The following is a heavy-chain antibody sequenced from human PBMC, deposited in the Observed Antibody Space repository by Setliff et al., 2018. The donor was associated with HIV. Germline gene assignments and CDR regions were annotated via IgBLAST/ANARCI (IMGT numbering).Heavy chain of an antibody. CDR3: AREGDGIDY. CDR1: GDSMSSDNYF. J-gene: IGHJ4*02. D-gene: IGHD2-21*02. Sequence: PSETLSLTCTVSGDSMSSDNYFWVWVRQPPGKGLEWMGNIFHSGNTYYSPSLKSRLTISVDASKNQISLKLTSVTAADTAIYFCAREGDGIDYWGQGILVTVSS. CDR2: IFHSGNT. V-gene: IGHV4-39*02.